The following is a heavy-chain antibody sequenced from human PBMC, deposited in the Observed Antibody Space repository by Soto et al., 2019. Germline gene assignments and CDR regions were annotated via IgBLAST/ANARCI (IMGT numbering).Heavy chain of an antibody. CDR3: ARHANDYYYYMDV. CDR1: GFTVSSNY. Sequence: EVQLVEYGGGLVQPGGSLRLSCAASGFTVSSNYMSWVRQPPGKGLEWVSVLYSGGNTYYADSVKGRFTISRHNSKNTLYLQTNSLRAEDTAVYYCARHANDYYYYMDVWGTCTTVTVSS. V-gene: IGHV3-53*04. J-gene: IGHJ6*03. CDR2: LYSGGNT. D-gene: IGHD1-1*01.